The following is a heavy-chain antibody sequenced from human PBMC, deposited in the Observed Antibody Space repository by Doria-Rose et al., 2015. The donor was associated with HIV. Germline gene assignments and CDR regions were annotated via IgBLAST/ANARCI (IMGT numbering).Heavy chain of an antibody. Sequence: ESGPVLVKPTETLTLTCTVSGVSLSSPGMGVSWIRQPPGKALEWLANIFSDDERSYKTSLKSRLTISRCTSKSQLVLTMTDMDPVDTATYYCARIKSSRWYHKYYFDFWGQGTLVIVSA. J-gene: IGHJ4*02. V-gene: IGHV2-26*01. CDR2: IFSDDER. D-gene: IGHD6-13*01. CDR3: ARIKSSRWYHKYYFDF. CDR1: GVSLSSPGMG.